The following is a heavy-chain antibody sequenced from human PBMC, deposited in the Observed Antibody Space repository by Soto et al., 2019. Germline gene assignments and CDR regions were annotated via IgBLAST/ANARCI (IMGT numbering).Heavy chain of an antibody. D-gene: IGHD6-19*01. CDR2: ISYDGSNK. V-gene: IGHV3-30*18. Sequence: QVQLVESGGGVVQPGRSLRLSCAASGFTFSSDGMQWVRQAPGKGLEWVAVISYDGSNKYYADSVKDRFTISRHNSKNALYLQMNSLRAEDTAVYYCAKVLIAVDGAFFDYWGHGTLVAV. CDR3: AKVLIAVDGAFFDY. J-gene: IGHJ4*01. CDR1: GFTFSSDG.